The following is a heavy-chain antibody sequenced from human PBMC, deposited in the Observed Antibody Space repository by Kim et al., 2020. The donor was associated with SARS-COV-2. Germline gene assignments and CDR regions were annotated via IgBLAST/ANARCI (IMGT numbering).Heavy chain of an antibody. CDR1: GFTFSSYG. CDR3: ARGAYCGGDCYFPNDAFDI. CDR2: ISYDGSNK. D-gene: IGHD2-21*02. J-gene: IGHJ3*02. Sequence: GGSLRLSCAASGFTFSSYGMHWVRQAPGKGLEWVAVISYDGSNKYYADSVKGRFTISRDNSKNTLYLQMNSLRVEDTAVYYCARGAYCGGDCYFPNDAFDIWGQGTMVTVSS. V-gene: IGHV3-33*05.